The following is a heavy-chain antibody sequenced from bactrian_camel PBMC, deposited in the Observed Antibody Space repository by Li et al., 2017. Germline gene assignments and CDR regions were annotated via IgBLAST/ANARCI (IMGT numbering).Heavy chain of an antibody. CDR3: VADSGSSTWIRPTDYGI. V-gene: IGHV3S55*01. CDR2: IASTGVT. CDR1: GLTDGTIC. J-gene: IGHJ4*01. Sequence: HVQLVESGGGSVQAGGSLRLSCAASGLTDGTICKGWFRQAPGKEREGVAVIASTGVTHYRESVEGRFTISRDNDKNTLYLQMNDLKPEDTGTYYCVADSGSSTWIRPTDYGIRGQGTQVTVS. D-gene: IGHD4*01.